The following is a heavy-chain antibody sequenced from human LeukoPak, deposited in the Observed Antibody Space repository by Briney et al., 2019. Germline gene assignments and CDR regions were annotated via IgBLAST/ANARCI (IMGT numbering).Heavy chain of an antibody. CDR1: GFTFSSYA. CDR2: ISYDGSNK. V-gene: IGHV3-30-3*01. D-gene: IGHD2-8*02. Sequence: GGSLRLSCAASGFTFSSYAMHWVRQAPGKGLEWVAVISYDGSNKYYADSVKGRFTISRDNSKNTLYLQMNSLRAEDTAVYYCARLVSWGPGTLVTVSS. J-gene: IGHJ5*02. CDR3: ARLVS.